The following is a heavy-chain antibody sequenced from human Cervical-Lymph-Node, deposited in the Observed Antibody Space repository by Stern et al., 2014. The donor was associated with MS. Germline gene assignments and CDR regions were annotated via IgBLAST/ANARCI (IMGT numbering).Heavy chain of an antibody. CDR1: GFSLRTSGMC. Sequence: QITLKESGPALVKPTQTLTLTCNFSGFSLRTSGMCVSWIRQPPGKALEWLALIDWDGDSYYSTSLSTRLTISRDTSRSQVVLTVTNVDPADTATYYCARTGPDGSLYFFDYWGQGTLVTVSS. CDR3: ARTGPDGSLYFFDY. CDR2: IDWDGDS. V-gene: IGHV2-70*01. D-gene: IGHD1-14*01. J-gene: IGHJ4*02.